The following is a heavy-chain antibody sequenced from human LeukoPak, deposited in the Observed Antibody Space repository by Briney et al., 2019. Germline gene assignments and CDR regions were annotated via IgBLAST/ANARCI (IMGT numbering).Heavy chain of an antibody. D-gene: IGHD6-13*01. Sequence: ASVKVSCKASGGTFSSYAISWVRQAPGQGLEWMGRIIPILGIANYAQKFQGRVTITADKSTSTAYMELSSLRSEDTAVYYCARDRSTRMGSSPRGFDPWGQGTLVTVSS. J-gene: IGHJ5*02. V-gene: IGHV1-69*04. CDR1: GGTFSSYA. CDR2: IIPILGIA. CDR3: ARDRSTRMGSSPRGFDP.